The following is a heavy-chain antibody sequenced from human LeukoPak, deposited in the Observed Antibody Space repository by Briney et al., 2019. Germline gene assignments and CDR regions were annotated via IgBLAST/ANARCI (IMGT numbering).Heavy chain of an antibody. V-gene: IGHV4-34*01. CDR3: ARSGMGIAAATH. J-gene: IGHJ4*02. D-gene: IGHD6-13*01. CDR2: INHSGST. Sequence: SETLSLTCAVYGGSFSGYYWSWIRQPPGKGLEWIGEINHSGSTNYNPSLKSRVTISVDTFKNQFSLKLSSVTAAGTAVYYCARSGMGIAAATHWGQGTLVTVSS. CDR1: GGSFSGYY.